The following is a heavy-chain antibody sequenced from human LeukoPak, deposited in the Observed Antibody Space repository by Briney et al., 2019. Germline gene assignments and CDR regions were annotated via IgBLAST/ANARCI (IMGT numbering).Heavy chain of an antibody. J-gene: IGHJ3*02. CDR1: GGSISSSSYY. CDR3: ARVYGDNGAFDI. D-gene: IGHD4-17*01. Sequence: SETLSLTCTVSGGSISSSSYYWGWIRQPPGKGLEWIGSIYYSGSTYYNPSLKSRVTISVDTSKNQFSLKLRSVTAADPAVYYCARVYGDNGAFDIWGQGTMVTVSS. V-gene: IGHV4-39*01. CDR2: IYYSGST.